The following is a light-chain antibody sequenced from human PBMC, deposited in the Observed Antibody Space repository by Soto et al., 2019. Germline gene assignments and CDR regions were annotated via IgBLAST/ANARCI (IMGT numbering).Light chain of an antibody. CDR3: QQYDNLPVT. Sequence: DIPMTQSPSSLSASVGDRVTITCQASQDISNDLNWYQQKPGKAPMLLIYDASNLATGVPSRFSGSGSGTDFTFTISSLQPEDIATYYGQQYDNLPVTFGQGTKLEIK. CDR1: QDISND. CDR2: DAS. V-gene: IGKV1-33*01. J-gene: IGKJ2*01.